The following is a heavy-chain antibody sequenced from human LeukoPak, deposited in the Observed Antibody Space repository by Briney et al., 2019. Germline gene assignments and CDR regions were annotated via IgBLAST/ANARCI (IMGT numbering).Heavy chain of an antibody. Sequence: ASVKVSCKASGYTFTGYYMHWVRQAPGQGLEWMGWINPNSGGTNYAQKFQGRVTMTRDTSISTAYMELSRLRSDDTVVYYCARSDSSGWSNYYYYMDVWGKGTTVTVSS. V-gene: IGHV1-2*02. J-gene: IGHJ6*03. D-gene: IGHD6-19*01. CDR2: INPNSGGT. CDR3: ARSDSSGWSNYYYYMDV. CDR1: GYTFTGYY.